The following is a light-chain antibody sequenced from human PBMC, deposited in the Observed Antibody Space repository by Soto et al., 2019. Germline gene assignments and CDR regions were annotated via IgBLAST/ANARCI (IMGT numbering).Light chain of an antibody. CDR1: SSDVGGSNF. CDR2: EVN. V-gene: IGLV2-8*01. Sequence: QSALTQPPSASGSPGQSVTISCTGTSSDVGGSNFVSWFQQTPGKAPKLIIYEVNKRPSGVPDRFSGSKSGNTASLTVSGLQADDEADYYCNSYAGSNNFVVFGGGTKLTVL. CDR3: NSYAGSNNFVV. J-gene: IGLJ2*01.